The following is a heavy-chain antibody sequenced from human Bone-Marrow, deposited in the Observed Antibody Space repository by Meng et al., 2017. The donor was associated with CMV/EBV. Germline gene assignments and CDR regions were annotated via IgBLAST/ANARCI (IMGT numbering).Heavy chain of an antibody. CDR1: GGSISSSSYY. CDR2: MYYSGST. CDR3: ARDENGFYGWFDP. V-gene: IGHV4-39*07. D-gene: IGHD3-3*01. Sequence: SETLSLTCTVSGGSISSSSYYWGWIRQSPGKGLEWIGSMYYSGSTYYNPSLKSRVTISADTSKNQFSLKLSSVTAADTAVYYCARDENGFYGWFDPWGQGTLVTV. J-gene: IGHJ5*02.